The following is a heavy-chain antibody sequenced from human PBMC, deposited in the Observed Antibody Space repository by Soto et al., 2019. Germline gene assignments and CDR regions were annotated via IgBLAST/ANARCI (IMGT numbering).Heavy chain of an antibody. Sequence: SETLSLTCTVSGGSITSSSYYSGWIRQPPVKALEWIGSIYYSGSTYYNPTLKNRVTISVDTSKNQSSLKLSSVTAADTAVYYCARLVVVPATENYYYYYGMEVWGQGTTVAVSS. CDR3: ARLVVVPATENYYYYYGMEV. D-gene: IGHD2-2*01. V-gene: IGHV4-39*01. J-gene: IGHJ6*02. CDR1: GGSITSSSYY. CDR2: IYYSGST.